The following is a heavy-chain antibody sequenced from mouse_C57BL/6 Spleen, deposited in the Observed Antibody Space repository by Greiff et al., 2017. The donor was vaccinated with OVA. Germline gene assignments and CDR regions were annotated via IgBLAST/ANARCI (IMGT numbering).Heavy chain of an antibody. D-gene: IGHD4-1*01. CDR1: GFTFTDYY. Sequence: EVQLVESGGGLVQPGGSLSLSCAASGFTFTDYYMSWVRQPPGKALEWLGFIRNKANGYTTEYSASVKGRFTISRDNSQSILYLQMNALRAEDSATYYCARSELTGYFDVWGTGTTVTVSS. CDR3: ARSELTGYFDV. CDR2: IRNKANGYTT. J-gene: IGHJ1*03. V-gene: IGHV7-3*01.